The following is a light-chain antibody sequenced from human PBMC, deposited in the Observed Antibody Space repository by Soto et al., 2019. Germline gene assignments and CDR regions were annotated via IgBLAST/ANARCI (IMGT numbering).Light chain of an antibody. Sequence: IQLTQSPSSLSASVGDRVTITCRASQDIAIYLAWYQQKPGEAPNLLIYKASTLASGVPSRFSGSGSGTEFTLTINSLQPDDFATYYCQQYHIYSGTFGQGTKVDI. CDR2: KAS. CDR3: QQYHIYSGT. V-gene: IGKV1-5*03. CDR1: QDIAIY. J-gene: IGKJ1*01.